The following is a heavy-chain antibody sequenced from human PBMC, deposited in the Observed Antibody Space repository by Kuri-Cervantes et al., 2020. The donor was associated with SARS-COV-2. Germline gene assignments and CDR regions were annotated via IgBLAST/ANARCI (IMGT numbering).Heavy chain of an antibody. J-gene: IGHJ5*02. CDR1: GDNFIAYY. CDR3: ARDLAGTAVAAWFDP. Sequence: ASVKVSCKSSGDNFIAYYVHWVRQAPGQGLEWMGWINPNSGGTKYAQKFQGRVTMTRDTSISTAYMELSRLRSDDTAVYYCARDLAGTAVAAWFDPWGQGTLVTVSS. V-gene: IGHV1-2*02. D-gene: IGHD6-19*01. CDR2: INPNSGGT.